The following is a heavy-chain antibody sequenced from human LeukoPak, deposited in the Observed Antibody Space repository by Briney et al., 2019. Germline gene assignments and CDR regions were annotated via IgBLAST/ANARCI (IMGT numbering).Heavy chain of an antibody. J-gene: IGHJ3*02. V-gene: IGHV4-61*02. CDR1: GGSISSGSYY. CDR3: AQATSSGYHDAFYI. CDR2: IYTSGST. Sequence: SQTLSLTCTVSGGSISSGSYYWSWIRQPAGKGLEWIGRIYTSGSTNYNPSLKSRVTISVDTSKNQFSLKLSSVTAADTAVYYCAQATSSGYHDAFYIWGQGTMVTVSS. D-gene: IGHD3-3*01.